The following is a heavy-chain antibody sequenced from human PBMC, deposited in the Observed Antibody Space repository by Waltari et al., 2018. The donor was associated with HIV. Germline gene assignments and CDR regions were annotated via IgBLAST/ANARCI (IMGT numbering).Heavy chain of an antibody. CDR2: ISNSGNFK. CDR3: ARDSRGSTWSLNWFDP. V-gene: IGHV3-21*02. D-gene: IGHD6-6*01. Sequence: EVQLVESGGGPVKPGESLRLSCVTSGFIFSSSSMNWVRQAPGKGPECVSSISNSGNFKHYADSVKGRFTISRDNAENSLYLQMNGLRAEDTAIYYCARDSRGSTWSLNWFDPWGQGTLVTVSS. CDR1: GFIFSSSS. J-gene: IGHJ5*02.